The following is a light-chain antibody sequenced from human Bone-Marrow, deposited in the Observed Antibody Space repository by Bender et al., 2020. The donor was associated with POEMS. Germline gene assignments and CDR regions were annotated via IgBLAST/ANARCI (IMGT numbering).Light chain of an antibody. CDR2: DVN. CDR3: CSYAGSYSFV. V-gene: IGLV2-11*01. J-gene: IGLJ1*01. CDR1: SNDVYGYNY. Sequence: QSALIQPRSVSGSPGQSVTISCTGTSNDVYGYNYVSWYQQRPGKAPKLMIYDVNIRPSGVPDRFSGSKSGNTASLTISGLQREDEANYYCCSYAGSYSFVFGTGTEVTVL.